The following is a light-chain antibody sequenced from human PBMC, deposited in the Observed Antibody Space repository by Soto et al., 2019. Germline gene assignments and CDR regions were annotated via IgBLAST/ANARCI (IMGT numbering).Light chain of an antibody. Sequence: DIQMTQSPSSLSASVGDRVTITCRASQSIRRFLNWYQQKPGKAPKLLIYGASSLQSGVPSRFSGSGSGTDFTLTISSLQPEDFATYYCHQSYSTRVFGQGPKLEIK. J-gene: IGKJ2*01. CDR1: QSIRRF. CDR3: HQSYSTRV. CDR2: GAS. V-gene: IGKV1-39*01.